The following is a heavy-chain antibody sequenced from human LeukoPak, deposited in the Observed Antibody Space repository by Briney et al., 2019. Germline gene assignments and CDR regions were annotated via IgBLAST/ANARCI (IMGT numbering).Heavy chain of an antibody. J-gene: IGHJ4*02. CDR3: ARDLYGDYMGFDY. Sequence: GGSLRLSCAASGFTFSSYGMHWVRQAPGKGLGGVAVIWYDGSNKYYADSVKGRFTISRDNSKNTLYLQMNSLRAEDTAVYYCARDLYGDYMGFDYWGQGTLVTVSS. CDR1: GFTFSSYG. D-gene: IGHD4-17*01. V-gene: IGHV3-33*01. CDR2: IWYDGSNK.